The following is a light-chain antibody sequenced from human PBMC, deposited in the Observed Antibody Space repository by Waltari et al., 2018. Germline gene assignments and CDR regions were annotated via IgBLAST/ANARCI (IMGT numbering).Light chain of an antibody. V-gene: IGLV2-23*02. J-gene: IGLJ2*01. CDR3: SSYAGSSKGV. CDR1: SSDVGNYKR. CDR2: AVS. Sequence: QSALTQPASVSGSPGQSITISCTGTSSDVGNYKRVSWYQQHPGNAPKLMIYAVSKRPSGVSDRVSGSKSGDMASLTISGLQPEDGAEYFCSSYAGSSKGVFGGGTKVTVL.